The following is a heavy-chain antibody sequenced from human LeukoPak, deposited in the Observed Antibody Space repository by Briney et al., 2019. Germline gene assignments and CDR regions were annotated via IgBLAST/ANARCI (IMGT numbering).Heavy chain of an antibody. V-gene: IGHV1-2*02. CDR3: AKGPGVTIFGVVHRKNWFDP. CDR1: GYTFTGYY. D-gene: IGHD3-3*01. Sequence: ASVKVSCKASGYTFTGYYMHWVRQAPGQGLEWMGWINPNSGGTNYAQKFQGRVTMTRDTSISTAYMELSRLRSDDTAVYYCAKGPGVTIFGVVHRKNWFDPWGQGTLVTVSS. J-gene: IGHJ5*02. CDR2: INPNSGGT.